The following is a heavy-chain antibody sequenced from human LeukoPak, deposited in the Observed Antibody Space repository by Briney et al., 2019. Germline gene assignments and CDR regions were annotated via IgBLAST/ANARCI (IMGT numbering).Heavy chain of an antibody. CDR3: ARSLTGATPHFDY. J-gene: IGHJ4*02. Sequence: SQTLSLTCTVSGGSISSYYWSWIRQPPGKGLEWIGYIYYSGSTNYNPSLKSRVTISVDTSKNQFSLKLSSVTAADTAVYYCARSLTGATPHFDYWGQGTLVTVSS. CDR1: GGSISSYY. CDR2: IYYSGST. V-gene: IGHV4-59*01. D-gene: IGHD7-27*01.